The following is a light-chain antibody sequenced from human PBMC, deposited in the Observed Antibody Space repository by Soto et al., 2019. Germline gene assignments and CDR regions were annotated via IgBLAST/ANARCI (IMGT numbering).Light chain of an antibody. Sequence: EIVLTQSPGTLSLSPGERATLSCRASQSVSSSYLAWYQQKAGQAPRLLIYGASSRATGLPDRFSGRGAGTDFPLTISRLEPENFALYYCQKYGSAPGGFTFGPGTKVDIK. CDR1: QSVSSSY. J-gene: IGKJ3*01. CDR2: GAS. CDR3: QKYGSAPGGFT. V-gene: IGKV3-20*01.